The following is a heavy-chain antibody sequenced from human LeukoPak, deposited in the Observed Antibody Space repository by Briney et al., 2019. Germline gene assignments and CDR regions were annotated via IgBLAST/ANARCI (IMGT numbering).Heavy chain of an antibody. CDR3: ARIEWERLGRAFDI. V-gene: IGHV3-53*01. CDR1: GFTVSDNY. Sequence: PGWSLRLYCAASGFTVSDNYMTWVRQAPGKGLEWVSSIYSAGATHYAESVKGRFTISRDNSKNTLYLQMNSLRAEDMAVYYCARIEWERLGRAFDIWGQGTMVTVSS. CDR2: IYSAGAT. D-gene: IGHD1-26*01. J-gene: IGHJ3*02.